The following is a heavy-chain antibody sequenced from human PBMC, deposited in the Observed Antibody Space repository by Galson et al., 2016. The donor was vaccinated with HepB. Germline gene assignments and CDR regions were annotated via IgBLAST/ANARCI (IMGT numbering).Heavy chain of an antibody. CDR3: GKYSGYCHGYFDN. V-gene: IGHV3-23*01. CDR2: ICGSGDST. CDR1: GFTFRTYA. J-gene: IGHJ4*02. Sequence: SLRLSCAASGFTFRTYAMSWVRQAPGKGLEWVSLICGSGDSTFYADSVKGRFTISRDNSNNIVYLHMNGLRAEETAVYYCGKYSGYCHGYFDNWGQGTLVTVSS. D-gene: IGHD5-18*01.